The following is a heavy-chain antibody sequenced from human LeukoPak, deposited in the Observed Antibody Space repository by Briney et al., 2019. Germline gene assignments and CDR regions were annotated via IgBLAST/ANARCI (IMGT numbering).Heavy chain of an antibody. CDR2: ISDTGNT. Sequence: ETLSLTCAVYGGSFSGYYWSWVRQAPGKGLEWVSAISDTGNTYHADSVKGRFTISRGSSKNTLFLQMNRLRPEDAAVYYCAKAPVTTCRGAFCYPFDYWGLGTLVTVSS. CDR3: AKAPVTTCRGAFCYPFDY. D-gene: IGHD2-15*01. V-gene: IGHV3-53*01. J-gene: IGHJ4*02. CDR1: GGSFSGYY.